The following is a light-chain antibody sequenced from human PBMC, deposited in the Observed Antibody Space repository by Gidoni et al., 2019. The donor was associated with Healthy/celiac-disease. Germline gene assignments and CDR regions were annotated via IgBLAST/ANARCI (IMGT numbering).Light chain of an antibody. J-gene: IGKJ4*01. V-gene: IGKV3-20*01. Sequence: EIVLTQSPGTLSLSPGERATLSCRASQSVSSSYLAWYQQKPGQAPRLLIYGASSRATDIPDRFSGSGSGTDFTLTISRLEPEDFAVYYCQQYGSLPTFGGGTKVEIK. CDR1: QSVSSSY. CDR3: QQYGSLPT. CDR2: GAS.